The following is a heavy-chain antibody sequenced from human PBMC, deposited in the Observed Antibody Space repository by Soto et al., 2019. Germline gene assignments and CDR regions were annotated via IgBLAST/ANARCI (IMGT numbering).Heavy chain of an antibody. V-gene: IGHV1-2*02. CDR1: GYTFTGYY. CDR2: INPNSGGT. D-gene: IGHD6-19*01. J-gene: IGHJ6*02. CDR3: ARVTIAVAGTKSYYYYGMDV. Sequence: GASVKVSCKASGYTFTGYYMHWVRQAPGQGLEWMGWINPNSGGTNYAQKFQGRVTMTRDTSISTAYMELSRLRSDDTAVYYCARVTIAVAGTKSYYYYGMDVWGQGTTVTVS.